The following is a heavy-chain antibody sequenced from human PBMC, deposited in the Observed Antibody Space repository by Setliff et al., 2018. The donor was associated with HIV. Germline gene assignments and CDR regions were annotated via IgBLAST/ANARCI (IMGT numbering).Heavy chain of an antibody. CDR2: IYHSGST. CDR3: ARGFDYAQRPPLYYFDY. Sequence: PSETLSLTCTVSGGSISSGGYYWSWIRQHPVKGLEWIGYIYHSGSTYYNPSLKSRVTISVDTFKNQFSLKLSSVTAADTAVYYCARGFDYAQRPPLYYFDYWGQGTLVTVSS. CDR1: GGSISSGGYY. J-gene: IGHJ4*02. D-gene: IGHD2-2*01. V-gene: IGHV4-31*03.